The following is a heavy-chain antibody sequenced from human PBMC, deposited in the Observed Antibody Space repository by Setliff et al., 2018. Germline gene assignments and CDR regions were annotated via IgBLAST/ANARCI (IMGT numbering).Heavy chain of an antibody. CDR2: VYSDGET. CDR3: ARERQGGFFEWSPFDS. J-gene: IGHJ4*02. D-gene: IGHD3-3*01. V-gene: IGHV4-4*07. Sequence: ETLSLTCTVSGGFIYDHYWTWIRQPAGKGLQWIGRVYSDGETDYSPSLKSRVTISVDKSNNQFSLNLKSMTAADTALYFCARERQGGFFEWSPFDSWGQGILVTVSS. CDR1: GGFIYDHY.